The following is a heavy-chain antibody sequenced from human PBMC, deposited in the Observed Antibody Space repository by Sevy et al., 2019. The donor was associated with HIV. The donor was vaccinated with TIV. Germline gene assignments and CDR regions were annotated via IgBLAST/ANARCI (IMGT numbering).Heavy chain of an antibody. D-gene: IGHD6-19*01. CDR2: LSYNGINN. CDR1: GFTFSNHA. J-gene: IGHJ4*02. Sequence: GGSLRLSCAASGFTFSNHAMHWVRQAPGKGLEWVAVLSYNGINNYYADSVKGRFTISRDNSKNTLYLQMNTLRAEDTALYFCARVPQTSGWYSYFDYWGQGTLVTVSS. V-gene: IGHV3-30-3*01. CDR3: ARVPQTSGWYSYFDY.